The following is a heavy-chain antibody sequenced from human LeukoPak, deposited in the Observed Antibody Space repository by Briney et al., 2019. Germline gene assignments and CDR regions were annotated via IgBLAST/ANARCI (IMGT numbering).Heavy chain of an antibody. CDR1: GFAGSASY. J-gene: IGHJ6*02. CDR3: VRGGSRYAHYWYGMAV. CDR2: IYSGGST. Sequence: GGSLRLSCVVSGFAGSASYMSWVRQAPGQGLEWLSVIYSGGSTYYTDSVKGRFTISRDTGKDTVYLQMNSLRAEDAAVYYCVRGGSRYAHYWYGMAVWGQGTTVAVSS. V-gene: IGHV3-53*01. D-gene: IGHD3-3*01.